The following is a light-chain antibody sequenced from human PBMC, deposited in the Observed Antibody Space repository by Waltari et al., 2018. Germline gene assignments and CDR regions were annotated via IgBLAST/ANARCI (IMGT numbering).Light chain of an antibody. CDR2: GAS. CDR1: QNVYMW. J-gene: IGKJ4*01. V-gene: IGKV1-5*01. Sequence: DIQMTQSPSTLSASVGVRVTITCRASQNVYMWLAWYQQKPGKAHKLLIYGASTLESGVPLRFSGSGSGTEFTLTISSLQPDDFATYYCQQYITYPLTFGGGARVEIK. CDR3: QQYITYPLT.